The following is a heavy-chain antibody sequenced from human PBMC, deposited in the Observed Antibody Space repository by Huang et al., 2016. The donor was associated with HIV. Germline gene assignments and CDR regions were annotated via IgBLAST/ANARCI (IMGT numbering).Heavy chain of an antibody. D-gene: IGHD6-6*01. J-gene: IGHJ4*02. V-gene: IGHV5-51*01. CDR2: IFPDDSET. CDR1: GYSFSSYW. Sequence: VQLVQSGAEVKKPGASLKISCKGSGYSFSSYWIAWVRLMPGKGLEWMGIIFPDDSETTYSPSFEGQVTISADKSIGTAYLQWSSLKASDTAMYYCARRFSSSSGYFDYWGQGSLVTVSS. CDR3: ARRFSSSSGYFDY.